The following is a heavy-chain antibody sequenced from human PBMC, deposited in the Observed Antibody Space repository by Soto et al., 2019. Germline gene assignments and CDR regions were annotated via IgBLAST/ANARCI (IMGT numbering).Heavy chain of an antibody. CDR1: GGSISSSNW. CDR3: ATIYYCWSGYAIYDGMDF. V-gene: IGHV4-4*02. Sequence: SETLSLTCAVSGGSISSSNWWSWVRQPPGRGLEWIGEIYHSGNSNYNPSLKSRVTLSVDKSKNQFSLKLTSVTAADTAVYYCATIYYCWSGYAIYDGMDFWGQGTTVPVSS. CDR2: IYHSGNS. J-gene: IGHJ6*02. D-gene: IGHD3-3*01.